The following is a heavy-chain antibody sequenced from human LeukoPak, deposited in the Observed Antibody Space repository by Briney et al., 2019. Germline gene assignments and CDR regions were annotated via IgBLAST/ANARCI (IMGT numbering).Heavy chain of an antibody. CDR1: GGSISSSSYY. V-gene: IGHV4-39*07. J-gene: IGHJ5*01. CDR3: ARDQEHCSGTSCYPYWYDS. Sequence: PSETLSLTCTVSGGSISSSSYYWGWIRQPPGKGLEWIGSVYYTGASYYNPSLKSRVTISIDTSKKHFSLKLTSVTAADTAVYFCARDQEHCSGTSCYPYWYDSWGQGTLVTVSS. D-gene: IGHD2-2*01. CDR2: VYYTGAS.